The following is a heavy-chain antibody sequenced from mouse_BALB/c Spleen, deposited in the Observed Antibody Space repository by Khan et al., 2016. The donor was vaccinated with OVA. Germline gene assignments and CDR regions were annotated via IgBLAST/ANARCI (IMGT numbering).Heavy chain of an antibody. Sequence: VQLKESGPGLVKPSQSLSLTCTVTGYSITSGYGWNWIRQFPGNKLEWMGYIRYSGSTNYNPYLKSRISITRDTSKNQFFLQLNSVTTEDTATYYCARTARIKYWGQGTTLTVSS. J-gene: IGHJ2*01. V-gene: IGHV3-1*02. CDR2: IRYSGST. CDR3: ARTARIKY. CDR1: GYSITSGYG. D-gene: IGHD1-2*01.